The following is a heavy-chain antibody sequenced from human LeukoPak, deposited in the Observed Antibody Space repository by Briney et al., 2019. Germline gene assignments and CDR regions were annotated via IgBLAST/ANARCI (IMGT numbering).Heavy chain of an antibody. CDR2: ISGSGGST. CDR1: GFTFDDYG. CDR3: AKDLHYGDYFSDY. V-gene: IGHV3-23*01. J-gene: IGHJ4*02. D-gene: IGHD4-17*01. Sequence: GGSLRLSCAASGFTFDDYGMSWVRQAPGKRLEWVSAISGSGGSTYYADSVKGRFTISRDNSKNTLYLQMNSLRAEDTAVYYCAKDLHYGDYFSDYWGQGTLVTVSS.